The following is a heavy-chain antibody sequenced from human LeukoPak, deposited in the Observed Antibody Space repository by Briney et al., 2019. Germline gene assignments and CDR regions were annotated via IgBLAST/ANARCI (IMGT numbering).Heavy chain of an antibody. CDR1: GYTFTGYY. CDR3: ARGGHGYCSSTSCYAAYYYYYGMDV. J-gene: IGHJ6*02. V-gene: IGHV1-2*02. Sequence: ASVKVSFKASGYTFTGYYMHWVRQAPGQGLEWMGWINPNSGGTNYAQKFQGRVTMTRDTSISTAYMELSRLRSDDTAVYYCARGGHGYCSSTSCYAAYYYYYGMDVWGQGTTVTVSS. CDR2: INPNSGGT. D-gene: IGHD2-2*01.